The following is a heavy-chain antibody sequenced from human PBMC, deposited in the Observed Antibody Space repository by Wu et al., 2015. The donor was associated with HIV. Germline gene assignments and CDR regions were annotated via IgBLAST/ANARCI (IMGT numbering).Heavy chain of an antibody. D-gene: IGHD1-26*01. Sequence: APGQGLEWMGRIIPVFAMTNYAQRFQGRVTLTADESTNTAYMELSRLKSDDTAVYYCARSLGVVGNTPPDYWGQGTLVTVFS. V-gene: IGHV1-69*15. J-gene: IGHJ4*02. CDR2: IIPVFAMT. CDR3: ARSLGVVGNTPPDY.